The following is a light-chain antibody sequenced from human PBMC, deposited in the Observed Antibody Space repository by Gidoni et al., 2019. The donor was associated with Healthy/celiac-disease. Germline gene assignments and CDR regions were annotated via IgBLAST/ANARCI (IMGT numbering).Light chain of an antibody. CDR1: QSVSSY. V-gene: IGKV3-11*01. Sequence: EIVLTQSPATLSLSPGERATLSCRASQSVSSYLAWYQQKPGQAPRLLIYDASNRATGIPARFSGSVSWTEFTLTISSLEPEDFAVYYCQQRSNWPPYTFGQGTKLEIK. CDR2: DAS. CDR3: QQRSNWPPYT. J-gene: IGKJ2*01.